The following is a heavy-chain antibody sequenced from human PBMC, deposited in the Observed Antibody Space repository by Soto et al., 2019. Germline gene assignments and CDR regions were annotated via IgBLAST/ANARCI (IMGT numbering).Heavy chain of an antibody. D-gene: IGHD2-2*01. V-gene: IGHV4-39*07. J-gene: IGHJ4*02. CDR1: GGSISSSNYY. CDR2: IYYSGST. CDR3: AIVSLEERIDIVVVPAAIDY. Sequence: SETLSLTCTVSGGSISSSNYYWGWIRRPPGKGLEWIGSIYYSGSTYYNPSLKSRVTISVDTSKNQFSLKLSSVTAADTAVYYCAIVSLEERIDIVVVPAAIDYWGQGTLVTVSS.